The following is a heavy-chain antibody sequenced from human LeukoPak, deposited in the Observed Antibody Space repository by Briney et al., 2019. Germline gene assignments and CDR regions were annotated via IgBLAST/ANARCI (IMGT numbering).Heavy chain of an antibody. V-gene: IGHV1-8*01. CDR3: AKGYSSGRGSYGMDV. J-gene: IGHJ6*02. CDR1: GYTFTSYD. CDR2: MNPNSGNT. Sequence: ASVKVSCKASGYTFTSYDINWVRQATGQGLEWMGWMNPNSGNTGYAQKFQGRVTMTRNTSISTAYMELSSLRAEDTAVYYCAKGYSSGRGSYGMDVWGQGTTVTVSS. D-gene: IGHD6-19*01.